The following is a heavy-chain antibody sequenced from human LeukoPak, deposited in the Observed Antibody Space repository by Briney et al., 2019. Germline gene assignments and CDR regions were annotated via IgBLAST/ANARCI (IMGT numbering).Heavy chain of an antibody. V-gene: IGHV3-33*01. CDR1: GFTFSSYG. J-gene: IGHJ3*02. D-gene: IGHD5-24*01. Sequence: GGSLRLSCAASGFTFSSYGMHWVRQAPGKGLEWVAVIWYDGSNKYYADSVKGRFTISRDNAKNTLYLQMNSLRAEDTAVYYCTRVSLGDGYIKWAFDIWGQGTMVTVSS. CDR2: IWYDGSNK. CDR3: TRVSLGDGYIKWAFDI.